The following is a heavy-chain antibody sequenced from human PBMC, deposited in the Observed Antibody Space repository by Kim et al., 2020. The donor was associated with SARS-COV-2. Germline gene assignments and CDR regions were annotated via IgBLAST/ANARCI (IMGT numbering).Heavy chain of an antibody. J-gene: IGHJ2*01. D-gene: IGHD3-3*01. V-gene: IGHV3-21*01. CDR1: GFTFSSYS. Sequence: GGSLRLSCAASGFTFSSYSINWVRHPPGKWLELVSSIISISSYIYSADSVNVRFSFFRDNAKNSLYLPIFILIAEATSVSFCAIHVLFLVCLSPLYF. CDR2: IISISSYI. CDR3: AIHVLFLVCLSPLYF.